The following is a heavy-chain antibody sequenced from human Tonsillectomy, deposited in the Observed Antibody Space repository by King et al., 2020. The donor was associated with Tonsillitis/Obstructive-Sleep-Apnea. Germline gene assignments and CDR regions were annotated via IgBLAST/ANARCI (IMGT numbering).Heavy chain of an antibody. CDR2: ISWNSDRT. V-gene: IGHV3-9*01. Sequence: VQLVESGGGLVQPGRSLRLSCAASGFTFGHYAMHWVRQGPGKGLEWVSGISWNSDRTGYADSVKGRFTISRDSAENFLYLYMDSLTVEDTAFYYCTKGPRFYSHGSSFDSWGQGTLVTVSS. CDR1: GFTFGHYA. D-gene: IGHD5-18*01. CDR3: TKGPRFYSHGSSFDS. J-gene: IGHJ4*02.